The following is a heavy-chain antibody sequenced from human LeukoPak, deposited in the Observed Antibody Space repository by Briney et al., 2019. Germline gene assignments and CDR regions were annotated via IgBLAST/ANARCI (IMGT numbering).Heavy chain of an antibody. V-gene: IGHV4-61*01. CDR1: GGSISSGSYY. CDR2: IYYSGST. CDR3: ARFTPQGYGWGGYNRFDP. D-gene: IGHD3-16*01. Sequence: PSQTLSLTCTVSGGSISSGSYYWNWIRQPPGKGLEWIGYIYYSGSTNYTPSLKSRVTISVETSKNQFSLNLSSVTAADTAVYYCARFTPQGYGWGGYNRFDPWGQGTLVTVSS. J-gene: IGHJ5*02.